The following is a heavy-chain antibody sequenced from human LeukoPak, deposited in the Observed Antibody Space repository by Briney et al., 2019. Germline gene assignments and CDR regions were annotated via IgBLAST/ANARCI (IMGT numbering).Heavy chain of an antibody. V-gene: IGHV3-23*01. D-gene: IGHD3-22*01. J-gene: IGHJ4*02. Sequence: GGSLRLSCAASGFTFSSYAMSWVRQAPGKGLEWVSGISGSGGNTYYADSVKGRLTISRDNSKNTLYLQMNSLRAEDTAVYYCAKDKGNYYDSSGYFDYWGQGTLVTVSS. CDR3: AKDKGNYYDSSGYFDY. CDR1: GFTFSSYA. CDR2: ISGSGGNT.